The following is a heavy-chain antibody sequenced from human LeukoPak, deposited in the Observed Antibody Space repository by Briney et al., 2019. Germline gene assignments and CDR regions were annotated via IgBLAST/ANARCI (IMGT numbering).Heavy chain of an antibody. V-gene: IGHV5-51*01. CDR2: IYPGDSDT. CDR1: GYSFTSYW. J-gene: IGHJ3*02. Sequence: GESLKISCKGSGYSFTSYWIGWVRQMPGKGLEWMGIIYPGDSDTRYSPSFQGQVTISADKSISTAYLQWSSLKASDTAMYYCASLGIAAAGQGAFDIWGQGTMVTVSS. D-gene: IGHD6-13*01. CDR3: ASLGIAAAGQGAFDI.